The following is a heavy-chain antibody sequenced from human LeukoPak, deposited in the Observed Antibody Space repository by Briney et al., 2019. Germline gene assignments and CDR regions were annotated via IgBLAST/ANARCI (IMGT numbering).Heavy chain of an antibody. CDR1: GYTFTSYD. J-gene: IGHJ4*02. V-gene: IGHV1-8*03. CDR3: ARTHQDYYDSAGFDY. D-gene: IGHD3-22*01. CDR2: MNPNSGNT. Sequence: ASVKVSCKASGYTFTSYDINWVRQATGQGLEWMGWMNPNSGNTGYAQRFQGRVTITRNTSISTAYMELSSLRSEDTAVYYCARTHQDYYDSAGFDYWGQGTLATVSS.